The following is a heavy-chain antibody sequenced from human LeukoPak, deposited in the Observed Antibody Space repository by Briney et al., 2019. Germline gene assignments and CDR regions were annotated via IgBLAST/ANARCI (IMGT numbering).Heavy chain of an antibody. Sequence: KPSETLSLTCTVSGGSISHYFWTWIRQPPGKGLEWIGDIHNSGGTKYNPSLKSRVTISVDMSENQFSLRLSSVTAADTAVYYCATAAGDCSGGSCYSFDYWGQGTLVTVSP. J-gene: IGHJ4*02. D-gene: IGHD2-15*01. CDR1: GGSISHYF. CDR2: IHNSGGT. CDR3: ATAAGDCSGGSCYSFDY. V-gene: IGHV4-4*08.